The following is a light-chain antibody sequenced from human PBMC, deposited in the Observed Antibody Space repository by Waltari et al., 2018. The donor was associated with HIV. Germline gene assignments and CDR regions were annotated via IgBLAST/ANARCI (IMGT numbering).Light chain of an antibody. J-gene: IGLJ2*01. Sequence: SVLTQPHSASVTRGQRVTIPGSGSRSTIGATTVNWYQKLPGTSPKLLIYTNTQRPSWVPDRFSGSKSVTSASLAISGLQSEDEADYYCATWDDSLNGHVVFGGGTKLTVL. V-gene: IGLV1-44*01. CDR2: TNT. CDR3: ATWDDSLNGHVV. CDR1: RSTIGATT.